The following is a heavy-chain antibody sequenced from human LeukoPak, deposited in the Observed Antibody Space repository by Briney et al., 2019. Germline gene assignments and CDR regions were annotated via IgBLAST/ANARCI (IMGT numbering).Heavy chain of an antibody. Sequence: SETLSLTCTVSGYSISSGYYWGWIRQPPGKGLEWIGSIYYSGSTYYNPSLKSRVTISVDTSKNQFSLKLSSVTAADTAVYYCARDGYYGSGIPFDYWGQGTLVTVSS. V-gene: IGHV4-38-2*02. D-gene: IGHD3-10*01. CDR1: GYSISSGYY. CDR2: IYYSGST. CDR3: ARDGYYGSGIPFDY. J-gene: IGHJ4*02.